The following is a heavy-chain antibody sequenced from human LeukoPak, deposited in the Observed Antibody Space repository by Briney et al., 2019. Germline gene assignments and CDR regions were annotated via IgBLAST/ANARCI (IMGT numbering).Heavy chain of an antibody. CDR3: ARDNILLTRVYYYYMDV. CDR1: GFTFSSYE. CDR2: ISSSGSTI. Sequence: GGSLRLSCAASGFTFSSYEMNWVRQAPGKGLEWVSYISSSGSTIYDADSVKGRFTISRDNAKNSLYLQMNSLRAEDTAVYYCARDNILLTRVYYYYMDVWGKGTTVTISS. J-gene: IGHJ6*03. V-gene: IGHV3-48*03. D-gene: IGHD2-15*01.